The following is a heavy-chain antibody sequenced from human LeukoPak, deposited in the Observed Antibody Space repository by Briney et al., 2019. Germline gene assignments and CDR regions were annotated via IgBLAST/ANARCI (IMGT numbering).Heavy chain of an antibody. J-gene: IGHJ4*02. D-gene: IGHD2-2*01. CDR2: VSGSGYST. V-gene: IGHV3-23*01. CDR1: KFTFSQSA. CDR3: AQGASPDY. Sequence: GGSLRLSCAASKFTFSQSAMSWVRQAPGKGLEWVSSVSGSGYSTNYADSVKGRFTISRDNSNNTLSLQMNSLRVEDTAKYYCAQGASPDYWGQGTLVTVSS.